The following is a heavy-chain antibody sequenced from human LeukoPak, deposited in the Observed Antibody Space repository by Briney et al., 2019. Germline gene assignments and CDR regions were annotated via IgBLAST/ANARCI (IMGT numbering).Heavy chain of an antibody. Sequence: GGSLRLSCAASGFTFSSYAMRWVRQAPGKGLEWVSAISGSGGSTYYADSVKGRFTISRDNSKNTLYLQMNSLRAEDTAVYYCAKDEYYYGSGSCFDYWGQGTLVTVSS. D-gene: IGHD3-10*01. V-gene: IGHV3-23*01. CDR3: AKDEYYYGSGSCFDY. J-gene: IGHJ4*02. CDR1: GFTFSSYA. CDR2: ISGSGGST.